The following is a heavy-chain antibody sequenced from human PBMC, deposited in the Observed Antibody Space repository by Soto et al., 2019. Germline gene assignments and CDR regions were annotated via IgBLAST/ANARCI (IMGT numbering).Heavy chain of an antibody. Sequence: SETLSLTCTVSGGSISSYYWSWIRQPPGKGLEWIGYIYYSGSTNYNPSLKSRVTISVDTSKNQFSLKLSSVTAADTAVYYCARETPGSSGCYFDYWGQGTLVTVSS. J-gene: IGHJ4*02. D-gene: IGHD6-19*01. CDR2: IYYSGST. CDR1: GGSISSYY. CDR3: ARETPGSSGCYFDY. V-gene: IGHV4-59*01.